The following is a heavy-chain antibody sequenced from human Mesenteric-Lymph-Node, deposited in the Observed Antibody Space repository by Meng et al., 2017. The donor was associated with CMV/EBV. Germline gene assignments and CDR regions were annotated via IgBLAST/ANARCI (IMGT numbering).Heavy chain of an antibody. Sequence: SVKVSCKASGGTFSSYAISWVRQAPGQGLEWMGGIIPIFGTANYAQKFQGRVTITTDESTSTAYMELSSLRSEDTAVYYCARGVERFTGYSSSWYVPWFDPWGQGTLVTVSS. CDR3: ARGVERFTGYSSSWYVPWFDP. V-gene: IGHV1-69*05. CDR1: GGTFSSYA. D-gene: IGHD6-13*01. CDR2: IIPIFGTA. J-gene: IGHJ5*02.